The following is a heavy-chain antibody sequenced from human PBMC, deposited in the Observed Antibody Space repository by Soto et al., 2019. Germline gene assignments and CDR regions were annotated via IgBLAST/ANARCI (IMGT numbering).Heavy chain of an antibody. CDR3: ASGGTIFGVVIMGLGFDY. CDR2: IKQDGSEK. V-gene: IGHV3-7*01. CDR1: GFTFSSYW. J-gene: IGHJ4*02. D-gene: IGHD3-3*01. Sequence: EVQLVESGGGLVQPGGSLRLSCAASGFTFSSYWMSWVRQAPGKGLEGVANIKQDGSEKYYVDSVKGRFTISRDNAKNSLYLQMNSLRAEDTAVYYCASGGTIFGVVIMGLGFDYWGQGTLVTVSS.